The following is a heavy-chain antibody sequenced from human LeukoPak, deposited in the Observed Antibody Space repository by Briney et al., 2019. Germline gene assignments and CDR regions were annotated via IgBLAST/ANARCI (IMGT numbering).Heavy chain of an antibody. CDR2: ISGSGGST. CDR1: GFTFTRYW. Sequence: GGSLRLSCATSGFTFTRYWMAWIRQAPGKGLEWVSAISGSGGSTYYADSVKGRFTISRDNSKNTLYLQMNSLRAEDTAVYYCAKYVFPEAFIVVVPAAIRSNFDYWGQGTLVTVSS. V-gene: IGHV3-23*01. D-gene: IGHD2-2*02. CDR3: AKYVFPEAFIVVVPAAIRSNFDY. J-gene: IGHJ4*02.